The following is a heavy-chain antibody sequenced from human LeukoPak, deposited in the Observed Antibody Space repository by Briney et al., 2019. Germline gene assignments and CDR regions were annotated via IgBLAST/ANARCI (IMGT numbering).Heavy chain of an antibody. CDR1: GFTFDDYG. Sequence: PGGSLRLSCAASGFTFDDYGMSWVRQAPGKGLEWVSGINWNGGSTGYVDSVKGRFTISRDNAKNSLYLQMNSLRGEDTALYYCARDRSGSWYGPWDYWGQGTLAPVSS. D-gene: IGHD6-13*01. CDR3: ARDRSGSWYGPWDY. V-gene: IGHV3-20*04. J-gene: IGHJ4*02. CDR2: INWNGGST.